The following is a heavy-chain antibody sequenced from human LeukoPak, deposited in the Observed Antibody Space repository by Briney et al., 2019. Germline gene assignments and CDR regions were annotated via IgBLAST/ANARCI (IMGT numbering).Heavy chain of an antibody. CDR1: GFTFSSYA. Sequence: GGSLRLSCAASGFTFSSYAMHWVRQAPGKGLEWVAVISYDGSNKYYAGSVKGRFTISRDNSKNTLYLQMNSLRAEDTAVHYCARDPLGVGAKSPAFDIWGQGTWSPSLQ. CDR2: ISYDGSNK. D-gene: IGHD1-26*01. J-gene: IGHJ3*02. V-gene: IGHV3-30-3*01. CDR3: ARDPLGVGAKSPAFDI.